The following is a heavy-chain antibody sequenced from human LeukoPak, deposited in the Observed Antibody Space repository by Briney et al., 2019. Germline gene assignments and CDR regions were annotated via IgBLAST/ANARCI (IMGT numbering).Heavy chain of an antibody. CDR3: ARNYYDSSGLLDY. V-gene: IGHV3-74*01. CDR1: EFTFSGYW. CDR2: INRDGTTT. Sequence: GGSLRLSCTTSEFTFSGYWMHWVRQGPGKGLVWVSRINRDGTTTTYADSVQGRFTISRDNAKNTLYLQMNSLRAEDTAVYYCARNYYDSSGLLDYWGQGTLVTVSS. D-gene: IGHD3-22*01. J-gene: IGHJ4*02.